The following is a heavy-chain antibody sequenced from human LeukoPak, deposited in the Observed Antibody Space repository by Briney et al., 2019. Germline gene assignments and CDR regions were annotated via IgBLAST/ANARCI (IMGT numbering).Heavy chain of an antibody. J-gene: IGHJ6*03. CDR1: GFTFSTYA. CDR3: AKDGYYDILTGYYIGNFWDYYYMDV. D-gene: IGHD3-9*01. V-gene: IGHV3-23*01. CDR2: ISGSGGGT. Sequence: GGSLRLSCAASGFTFSTYAMSWVRQAPGKGLEWVSTISGSGGGTYFADSVKGRFTISRDNSKNTLYLQMNNLRAEDTAVYYCAKDGYYDILTGYYIGNFWDYYYMDVWGKGTTVTISS.